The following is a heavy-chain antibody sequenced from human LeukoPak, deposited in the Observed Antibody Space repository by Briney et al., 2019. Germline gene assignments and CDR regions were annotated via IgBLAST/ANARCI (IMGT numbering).Heavy chain of an antibody. CDR1: GFILNNYA. Sequence: GQSLRLSCAASGFILNNYAIHWVRRAPGQGLKWLTLMSHDGSNIRYLDSVKGRFTISRDNSKSTVYLEMNSLRDEDTAMYYCARGDGPGSYLIDYWGQGTLVTVSS. CDR3: ARGDGPGSYLIDY. CDR2: MSHDGSNI. D-gene: IGHD3-10*01. V-gene: IGHV3-30*04. J-gene: IGHJ4*02.